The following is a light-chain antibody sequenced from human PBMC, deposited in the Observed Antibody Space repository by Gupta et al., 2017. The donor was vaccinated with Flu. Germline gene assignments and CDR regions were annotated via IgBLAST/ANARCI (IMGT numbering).Light chain of an antibody. CDR1: SGSIGLNY. CDR2: EDD. CDR3: QSYEV. J-gene: IGLJ2*01. V-gene: IGLV6-57*01. Sequence: NFLLTQPHSVSGSPGKTITISCTRSSGSIGLNYVQWYQQRPGTSPKNVIYEDDQRAAGVPDRLSGSSDRSSNSASLTISGLMTEDEADYYCQSYEVFGGGTKLTVL.